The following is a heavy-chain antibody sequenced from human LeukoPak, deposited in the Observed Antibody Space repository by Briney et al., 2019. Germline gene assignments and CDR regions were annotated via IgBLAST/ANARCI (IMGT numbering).Heavy chain of an antibody. V-gene: IGHV4-34*01. CDR2: INHSGST. D-gene: IGHD3-10*01. CDR1: GGSFSGYY. J-gene: IGHJ5*02. CDR3: ARARAYGSGRPLFDP. Sequence: SETLSLTCAVYGGSFSGYYWSWIRQPPGKGLEWIGEINHSGSTNYNPSLKSRVTISVDTSKNQFSLKLSSVTAADTAVYYCARARAYGSGRPLFDPWGQGTLVTVSS.